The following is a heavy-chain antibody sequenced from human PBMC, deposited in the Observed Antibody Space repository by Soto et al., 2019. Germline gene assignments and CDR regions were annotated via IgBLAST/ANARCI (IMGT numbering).Heavy chain of an antibody. Sequence: QITLKESGPTLVKPTETLTLTCTVSGFSLSNARMGVSWIRQPPGKALEWLAHIFSNDEKSYSPSLKSRLTIAKDTPKSQEVLTMTNMDPVDTATYYGARIIFWDIATRRNGFDLWGQGTLVTVSP. J-gene: IGHJ5*02. CDR2: IFSNDEK. CDR1: GFSLSNARMG. V-gene: IGHV2-26*01. CDR3: ARIIFWDIATRRNGFDL. D-gene: IGHD5-12*01.